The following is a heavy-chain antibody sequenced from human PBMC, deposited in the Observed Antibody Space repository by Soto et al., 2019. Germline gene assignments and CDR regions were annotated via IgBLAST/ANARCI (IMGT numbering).Heavy chain of an antibody. Sequence: QVQFVQSGAEVKKPGASVKVSCKASGYTFTSYAVHWVRQAPGQSLEWMGWIHTGNGNPKYSQKFQGRVTLTRDTTASTAYMELTSLTSEDTAVYYCARDTAMGFFDYWGQGTLVTVSS. CDR1: GYTFTSYA. CDR3: ARDTAMGFFDY. D-gene: IGHD5-18*01. J-gene: IGHJ4*02. CDR2: IHTGNGNP. V-gene: IGHV1-3*04.